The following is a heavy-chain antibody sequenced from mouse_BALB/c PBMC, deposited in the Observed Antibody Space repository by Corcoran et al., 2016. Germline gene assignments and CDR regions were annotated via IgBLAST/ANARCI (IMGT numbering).Heavy chain of an antibody. J-gene: IGHJ4*01. CDR2: INTYTGEP. Sequence: QIQLVQSGPELKKPGETVKISCKASGYTFTNYGMNWVKQAPGKGLKWMGWINTYTGEPTYADDFKGRFAFSLETSVSTAYLQINNLKNEDMATYFCARSRWLLLMDYWGQGTSVTVSS. CDR3: ARSRWLLLMDY. D-gene: IGHD2-3*01. V-gene: IGHV9-1*02. CDR1: GYTFTNYG.